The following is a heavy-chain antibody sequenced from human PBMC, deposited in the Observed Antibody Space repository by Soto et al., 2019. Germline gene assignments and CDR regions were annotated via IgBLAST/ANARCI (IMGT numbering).Heavy chain of an antibody. CDR2: LSYDARNK. J-gene: IGHJ4*02. CDR1: GFTFSSYA. V-gene: IGHV3-30*04. Sequence: QVQLVESGGGVVQPGRSLRLSCAASGFTFSSYAMHWVRQAPGKGLEWVAVLSYDARNKYYADSVKSRFTISRDNSKYTLYMQMNSLRAADTAVYYCARLIHGRFDYWGQGTLVTVSS. CDR3: ARLIHGRFDY.